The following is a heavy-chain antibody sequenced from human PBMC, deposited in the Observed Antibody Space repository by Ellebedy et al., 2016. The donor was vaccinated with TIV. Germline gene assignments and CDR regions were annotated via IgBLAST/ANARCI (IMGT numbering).Heavy chain of an antibody. Sequence: PGGSLRLSCAASGFTFSSYAMNWVRQAPGKGLEWVSSINDISSHIYYADSVKGRFTISRDNSKNTLYLQMNSLRAEDTAVYYCAREELGYCSGGSCYPLTNPPDYWGQGTLVTVSS. J-gene: IGHJ4*02. CDR1: GFTFSSYA. CDR3: AREELGYCSGGSCYPLTNPPDY. CDR2: INDISSHI. D-gene: IGHD2-15*01. V-gene: IGHV3-21*01.